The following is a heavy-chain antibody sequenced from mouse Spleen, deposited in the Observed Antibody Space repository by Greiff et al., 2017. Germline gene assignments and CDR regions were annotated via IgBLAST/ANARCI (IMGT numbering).Heavy chain of an antibody. CDR1: GYTFTDYY. Sequence: DVKLVESGPVLVKPGASVKMSCKASGYTFTDYYMNWVKQSHGKSLEWIGVINPYNGGTSYNQKFKGKATLTVDKSSSTAYMELNSLTSEDSAVYYCARSREGGWYFDVWGTGTTVTVSS. CDR2: INPYNGGT. CDR3: ARSREGGWYFDV. J-gene: IGHJ1*03. V-gene: IGHV1-19*01.